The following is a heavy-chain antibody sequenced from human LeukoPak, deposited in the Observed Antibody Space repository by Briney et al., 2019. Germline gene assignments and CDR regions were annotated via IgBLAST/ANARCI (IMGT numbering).Heavy chain of an antibody. D-gene: IGHD3-10*01. V-gene: IGHV4-39*07. CDR2: IYYSGST. CDR1: GGSISSSSYY. Sequence: SETLSLTCSVSGGSISSSSYYWGWIRQPPGKGLEWIGSIYYSGSTYYNPSLKSRVTISVDTSKNQFSLKLSSVTAADTAVYYCARGSEWFGEFDFDYWGQGTLVTVSS. J-gene: IGHJ4*02. CDR3: ARGSEWFGEFDFDY.